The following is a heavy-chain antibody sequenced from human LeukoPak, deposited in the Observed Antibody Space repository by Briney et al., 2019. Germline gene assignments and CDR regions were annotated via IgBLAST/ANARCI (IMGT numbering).Heavy chain of an antibody. CDR2: ISYDGSNK. J-gene: IGHJ4*02. Sequence: GGSLRLSCAASRYTFSSYGMHWVRQAPGKGLEWVAVISYDGSNKYYADSVKGRFTISRDNSKNTLYLQMNSLRAEDTAVYYCAREQWLVSYYFDYWGQGTLVTVSS. CDR1: RYTFSSYG. V-gene: IGHV3-30*03. CDR3: AREQWLVSYYFDY. D-gene: IGHD6-19*01.